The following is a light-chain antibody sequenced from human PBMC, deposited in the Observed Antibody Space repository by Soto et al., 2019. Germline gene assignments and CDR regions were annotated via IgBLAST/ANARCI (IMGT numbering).Light chain of an antibody. CDR3: QQYGSSPWT. Sequence: DIQMTQSPSSLSASFGDRVTITCRASQGIGVYLAWFQQKPGNAPKLLIYAASTLQSGVPSRFSGSGSGTDFTLTISRLEPEDFAVYYCQQYGSSPWTFGQGTKVEIK. CDR2: AAS. V-gene: IGKV1-27*01. J-gene: IGKJ1*01. CDR1: QGIGVY.